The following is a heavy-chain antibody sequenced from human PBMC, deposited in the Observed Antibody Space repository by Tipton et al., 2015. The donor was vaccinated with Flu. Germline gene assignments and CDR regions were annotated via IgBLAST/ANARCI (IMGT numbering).Heavy chain of an antibody. Sequence: TLSLTCAVYGGSFSGYYWSWIRQPPGKGLEWIGEINHSGSTNYNPSLKSRVTISVDTSKNQFSLKLSAVTAADPAVYYCARGPESIVGATGGWFDPWGQGTLVNVSS. D-gene: IGHD1-26*01. V-gene: IGHV4-34*01. J-gene: IGHJ5*02. CDR3: ARGPESIVGATGGWFDP. CDR2: INHSGST. CDR1: GGSFSGYY.